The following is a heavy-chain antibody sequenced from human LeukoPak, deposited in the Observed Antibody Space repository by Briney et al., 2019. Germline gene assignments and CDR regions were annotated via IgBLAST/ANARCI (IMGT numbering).Heavy chain of an antibody. V-gene: IGHV3-9*01. D-gene: IGHD6-13*01. CDR1: GFTFDDYA. J-gene: IGHJ6*02. CDR3: AKSQYSSSWYGGYYYYGMDV. CDR2: ISWNSGSI. Sequence: GGSLRVSCTASGFTFDDYAMHWVRQAPGKGLEWVSGISWNSGSIGYADSVKGRFTISRDNAKNSLYLQMNSLRAEDTALYYCAKSQYSSSWYGGYYYYGMDVWGQGTTVTVSS.